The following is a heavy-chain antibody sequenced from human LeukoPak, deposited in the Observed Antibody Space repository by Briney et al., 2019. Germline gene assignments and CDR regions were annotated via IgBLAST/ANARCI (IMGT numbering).Heavy chain of an antibody. Sequence: HAASVKVSCKASGYIFTNYYMHWVRQAPGQGLEWMGIINPSGGSTSYAQKFQGRVTMTRDTSTSTVYMELSSLRSEDTAVYYCAREGDYGGNGDAFDIWGQGTMVTVSS. CDR2: INPSGGST. CDR1: GYIFTNYY. D-gene: IGHD4-23*01. J-gene: IGHJ3*02. CDR3: AREGDYGGNGDAFDI. V-gene: IGHV1-46*01.